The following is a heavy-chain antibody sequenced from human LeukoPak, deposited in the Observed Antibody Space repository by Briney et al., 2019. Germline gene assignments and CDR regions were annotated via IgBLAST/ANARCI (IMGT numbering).Heavy chain of an antibody. CDR3: ARGPRAAADDY. V-gene: IGHV3-48*01. CDR2: ISISGTTI. CDR1: GFTFSSYS. D-gene: IGHD6-13*01. Sequence: PGGSLRLSCEASGFTFSSYSMNWVRQAPGKGLEWISFISISGTTISYAESVKGRFTISRDNAKNLLYLQMSSLGAEDTAVYYCARGPRAAADDYWGQGTLVTVSS. J-gene: IGHJ4*02.